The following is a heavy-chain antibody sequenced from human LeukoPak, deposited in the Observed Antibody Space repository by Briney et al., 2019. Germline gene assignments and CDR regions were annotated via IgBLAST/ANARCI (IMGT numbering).Heavy chain of an antibody. V-gene: IGHV3-21*01. CDR2: ISSSSSYI. CDR1: GFTFSSYS. D-gene: IGHD2-2*01. CDR3: ASHLYCSSTSCPDY. Sequence: PGGSLRLSCAASGFTFSSYSMNWVRQAPGKGLEWVSSISSSSSYIYYADPVKGRFTISRDNAKNSLYLQMNSLRAEDTAVYYCASHLYCSSTSCPDYWGQGTLVTVSS. J-gene: IGHJ4*02.